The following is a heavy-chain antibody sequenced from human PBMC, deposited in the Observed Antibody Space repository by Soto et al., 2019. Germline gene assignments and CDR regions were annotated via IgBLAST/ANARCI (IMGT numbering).Heavy chain of an antibody. V-gene: IGHV3-43*01. J-gene: IGHJ4*02. D-gene: IGHD2-15*01. CDR1: GFTFDDYT. Sequence: EVQLVESGGVVVQPGGSLRLSCAASGFTFDDYTMHWVRQAPGKGLEWVSLISWDGGSTYYADSVKGRFTISRDNSKNSLYLQMNSLRTEDTALYYCAKDIGYCSGGSCLDYWGQGTLVTVSS. CDR2: ISWDGGST. CDR3: AKDIGYCSGGSCLDY.